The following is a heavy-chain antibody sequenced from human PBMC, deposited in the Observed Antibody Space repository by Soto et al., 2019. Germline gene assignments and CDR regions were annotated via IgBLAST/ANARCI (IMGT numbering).Heavy chain of an antibody. J-gene: IGHJ5*02. CDR2: INPNSGGT. CDR1: GYTFTGYY. Sequence: QVQLVQSGAEVKKPGASVKVSCKASGYTFTGYYMHWVRQAPGQGLEWMGWINPNSGGTNYAQKVQGWVTMTRDTSISTAYMELSRLRSDDTAVYYCARDSGDFWSGYWNWFDPWGQGTLVTVSS. D-gene: IGHD3-3*01. V-gene: IGHV1-2*04. CDR3: ARDSGDFWSGYWNWFDP.